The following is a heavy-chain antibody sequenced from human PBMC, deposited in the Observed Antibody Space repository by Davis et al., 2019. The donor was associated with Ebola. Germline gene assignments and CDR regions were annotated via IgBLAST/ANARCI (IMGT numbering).Heavy chain of an antibody. J-gene: IGHJ4*02. CDR3: ARWVAGSSSYFDY. Sequence: ASVTVSCKASGYIFTSYAMHWVRQAPGQRLEWMGWINAGNGNTKYSQKFQGRVTITRDTSASTAYMELSSLRSEDTAVYYCARWVAGSSSYFDYWGQGTLVTVS. CDR1: GYIFTSYA. V-gene: IGHV1-3*01. CDR2: INAGNGNT. D-gene: IGHD2-2*01.